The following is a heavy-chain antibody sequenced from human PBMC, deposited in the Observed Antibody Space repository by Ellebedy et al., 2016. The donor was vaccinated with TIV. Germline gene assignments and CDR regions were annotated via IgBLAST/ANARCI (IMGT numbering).Heavy chain of an antibody. Sequence: GGSLRLXXAASGFTFSSYAMHWVRQAPGKGLEWVAVISYDGSNKYYADSVKGRFTISRDNSKNTLYLQMNSLRAEDTAVYYCLSRYYYDSSGYYSAKASFDYWGQGTLVTVPS. CDR3: LSRYYYDSSGYYSAKASFDY. J-gene: IGHJ4*02. D-gene: IGHD3-22*01. CDR1: GFTFSSYA. CDR2: ISYDGSNK. V-gene: IGHV3-30-3*01.